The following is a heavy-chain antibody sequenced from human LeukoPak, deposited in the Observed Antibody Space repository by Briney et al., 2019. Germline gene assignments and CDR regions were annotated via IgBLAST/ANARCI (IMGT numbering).Heavy chain of an antibody. V-gene: IGHV4-59*01. D-gene: IGHD3-22*01. J-gene: IGHJ3*02. CDR3: ARLVDYDNSGDPDTFDI. Sequence: SETLSLTCTFSGGSISSYYWSWIRQPPGEGRECIAFIYYNGRTKYNPSLQSRVTISLDTPKHHFSLQLRSVTAADTAVYYCARLVDYDNSGDPDTFDIWGQGTMVTVSS. CDR2: IYYNGRT. CDR1: GGSISSYY.